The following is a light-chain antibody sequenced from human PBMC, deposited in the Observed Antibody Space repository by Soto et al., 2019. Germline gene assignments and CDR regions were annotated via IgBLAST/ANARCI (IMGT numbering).Light chain of an antibody. J-gene: IGKJ5*01. CDR2: DAS. CDR1: QSINTY. CDR3: QQRRSWQVT. V-gene: IGKV3D-11*02. Sequence: KLSLATLSLSTGEGATLSCRASQSINTYLAWYQQKPGQAPRLLIYDASKRATGIPARFSGSGSGTNFTLTISSLEPEDFAVYYCQQRRSWQVTFGQRTRPEIK.